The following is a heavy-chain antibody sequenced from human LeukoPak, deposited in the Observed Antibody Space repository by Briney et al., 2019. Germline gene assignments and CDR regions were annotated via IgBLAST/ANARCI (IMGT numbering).Heavy chain of an antibody. D-gene: IGHD2-15*01. J-gene: IGHJ4*02. Sequence: ASVKVSCKASGGTFSSYAISWVRQAPGQGLEWMGRIIPIFGTANYAQKFQGRVTITTDEPTSTAYMELSSLRSEDTAVYYCARDPEVGYCSGGSCYGQGYWGQGTLVTVSS. CDR1: GGTFSSYA. CDR3: ARDPEVGYCSGGSCYGQGY. CDR2: IIPIFGTA. V-gene: IGHV1-69*05.